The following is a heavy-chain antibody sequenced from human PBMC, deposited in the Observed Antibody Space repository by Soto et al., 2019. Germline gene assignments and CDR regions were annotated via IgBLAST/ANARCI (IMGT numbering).Heavy chain of an antibody. D-gene: IGHD5-12*01. CDR2: ISAYNGNT. Sequence: ASVKVSCKASGYTFTSYGISWVRQAPGQGLEWMGWISAYNGNTNYAQKLQGRVTMTTDTSTSTAYMELRRLRSDDTAVYYCARDRAVATITDAVDYWGQGTLVTVSS. CDR1: GYTFTSYG. CDR3: ARDRAVATITDAVDY. J-gene: IGHJ4*02. V-gene: IGHV1-18*01.